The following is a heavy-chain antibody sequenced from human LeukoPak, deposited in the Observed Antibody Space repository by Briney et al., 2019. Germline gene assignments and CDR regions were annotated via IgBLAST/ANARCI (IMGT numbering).Heavy chain of an antibody. Sequence: GGSLRLSCAASGFTVSSNYMSWVRQAPGKGLEWVSVIYSGGSTYYADSVKGRFTISRDNSKNTPYLQMNSLRAEDTAVYYCARDPSGDRRLPFYYFDYWGQGTLVTVSS. CDR3: ARDPSGDRRLPFYYFDY. J-gene: IGHJ4*02. V-gene: IGHV3-66*01. CDR1: GFTVSSNY. CDR2: IYSGGST. D-gene: IGHD7-27*01.